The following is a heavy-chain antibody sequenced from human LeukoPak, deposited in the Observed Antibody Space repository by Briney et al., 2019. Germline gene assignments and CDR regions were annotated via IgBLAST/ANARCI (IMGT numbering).Heavy chain of an antibody. CDR2: IYPGDSDT. J-gene: IGHJ5*02. V-gene: IGHV5-51*01. CDR1: GYSFTSYW. Sequence: GESLKISCKGSGYSFTSYWIGWVRQMPGKGLEWMGIIYPGDSDTRYSQSFQGQVTISTDKSISTAYLQWSSLKASDTAMYYCARGHDYGDYVILPDWFDPWGQGTLVTVSS. CDR3: ARGHDYGDYVILPDWFDP. D-gene: IGHD4-17*01.